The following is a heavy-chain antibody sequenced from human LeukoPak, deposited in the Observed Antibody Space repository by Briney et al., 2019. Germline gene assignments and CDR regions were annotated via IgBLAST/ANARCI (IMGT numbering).Heavy chain of an antibody. Sequence: RTSETLSLTCTVSGGSISSGDYYWSWIRQPPGKGLEWIGYIYYSGSTYYNPSLKSRVTISVDTSKNQFSLKLSSVTAADTAVYYCARMTTVTTGIDYWGQGTLVTVSS. D-gene: IGHD4-17*01. CDR2: IYYSGST. CDR1: GGSISSGDYY. V-gene: IGHV4-30-4*02. CDR3: ARMTTVTTGIDY. J-gene: IGHJ4*02.